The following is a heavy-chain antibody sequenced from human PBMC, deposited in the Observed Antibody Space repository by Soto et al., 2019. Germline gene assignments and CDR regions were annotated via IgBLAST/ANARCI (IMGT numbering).Heavy chain of an antibody. CDR2: IYYDGST. D-gene: IGHD3-10*01. J-gene: IGHJ3*01. CDR1: GGAITTSSYN. Sequence: QLQLQESGPGLVKPSETLSLNCSVSGGAITTSSYNWDWIRRPPGKGLECIGTIYYDGSTSYHPSLKSQVTMSVDTSKNLFALKVNSVTAADTAVYYCARFYGNACDVWGRGTVVTVSS. V-gene: IGHV4-39*02. CDR3: ARFYGNACDV.